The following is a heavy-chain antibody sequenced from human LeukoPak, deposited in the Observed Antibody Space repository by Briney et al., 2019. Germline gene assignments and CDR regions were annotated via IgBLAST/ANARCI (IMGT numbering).Heavy chain of an antibody. D-gene: IGHD3-22*01. CDR3: ARVHYYYDSSGYRVTDAFDI. CDR2: IGTAGDT. CDR1: EFTFSSYD. V-gene: IGHV3-13*01. J-gene: IGHJ3*02. Sequence: GGSLRLSCAASEFTFSSYDMHWVRQATGKGLEWVSAIGTAGDTYYPGSVKGRFTISREDAKNSLYLQMNSLRAGDTAVYYCARVHYYYDSSGYRVTDAFDIWGQGTMVTVSS.